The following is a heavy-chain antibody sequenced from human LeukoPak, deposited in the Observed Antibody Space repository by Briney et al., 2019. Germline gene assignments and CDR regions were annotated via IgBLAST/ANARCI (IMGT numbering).Heavy chain of an antibody. D-gene: IGHD5-18*01. Sequence: PGGSLRLSCAASGFTFSYAMSWVRQAPGKGVEWVSLLSGRGRHTNYADSVKGRFTISTDNSKNTLILQMNSLRADDTAVYYCAKSIMGTAGLLDNWGQGTLVTVSS. V-gene: IGHV3-23*01. CDR3: AKSIMGTAGLLDN. CDR2: LSGRGRHT. J-gene: IGHJ4*02. CDR1: GFTFSYA.